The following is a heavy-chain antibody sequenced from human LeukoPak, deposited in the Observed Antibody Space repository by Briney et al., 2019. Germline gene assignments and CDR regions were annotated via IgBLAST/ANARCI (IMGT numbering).Heavy chain of an antibody. Sequence: KPSETLSLTCAVYGGSFSGYYWSWIRQPPGKGLEWIGEINHSGSTNYNPSLKSRVTISVDTSKNQFSLKLSSVTAADTAVYYCARVRGYFDYWGQGTLVTVSS. D-gene: IGHD3-10*01. V-gene: IGHV4-34*01. J-gene: IGHJ4*02. CDR3: ARVRGYFDY. CDR1: GGSFSGYY. CDR2: INHSGST.